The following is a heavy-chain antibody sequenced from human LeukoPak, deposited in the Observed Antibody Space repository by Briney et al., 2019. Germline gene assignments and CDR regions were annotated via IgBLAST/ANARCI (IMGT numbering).Heavy chain of an antibody. CDR1: GFTFSSYG. Sequence: QTGGSLRLSCAASGFTFSSYGMHWVRQAPGKGLEWVAFIRYDGSNKYYADSVKGRFTISRDNSKNTLYLQMNSLRAEDTAVYYCAKEGVWAAAGTVDYYYYMDVWGKGTTVTISS. J-gene: IGHJ6*03. D-gene: IGHD6-13*01. CDR2: IRYDGSNK. CDR3: AKEGVWAAAGTVDYYYYMDV. V-gene: IGHV3-30*02.